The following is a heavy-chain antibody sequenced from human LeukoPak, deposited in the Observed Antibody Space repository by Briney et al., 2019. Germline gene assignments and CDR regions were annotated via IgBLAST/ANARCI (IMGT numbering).Heavy chain of an antibody. CDR1: GGSISSSSYY. CDR3: ARRRIVGATTPTFDY. J-gene: IGHJ4*02. Sequence: PSETLSLTCTVSGGSISSSSYYWGWIRQPPGKGLEWIGSIYYSGSTYYNPSLKSRVTISVDTSKNQFSLKLSSVTAADTAVYYCARRRIVGATTPTFDYWGQGTLVTVSS. CDR2: IYYSGST. V-gene: IGHV4-39*01. D-gene: IGHD1-26*01.